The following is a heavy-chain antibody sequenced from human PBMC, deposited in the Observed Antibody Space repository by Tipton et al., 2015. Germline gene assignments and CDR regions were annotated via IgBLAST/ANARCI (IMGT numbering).Heavy chain of an antibody. CDR1: GGSFSGDY. V-gene: IGHV4-34*01. CDR3: ARRRSTVNNAVEGYWFDP. Sequence: TLSLTCAVFGGSFSGDYWSWIRQPPGKGLEWIGEINHSGSTNYNPSLKSRVTISRDTYKNQFSLKLTSVTAADTAVYYCARRRSTVNNAVEGYWFDPWGQGTLVTVSS. D-gene: IGHD4-11*01. CDR2: INHSGST. J-gene: IGHJ5*02.